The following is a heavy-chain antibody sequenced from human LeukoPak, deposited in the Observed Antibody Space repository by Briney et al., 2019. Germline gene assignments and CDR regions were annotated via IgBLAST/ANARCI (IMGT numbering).Heavy chain of an antibody. Sequence: GASVKVSCKASGYTFTSYGISWVRQAPGQGLEWMGWISAYNGNTNYAQKLQGRVTMTTDTSKRTVYMELRSLRSDDTAVYYCARAAGLVVAGKGGDYWGQGTLVTVSS. CDR3: ARAAGLVVAGKGGDY. D-gene: IGHD6-19*01. CDR1: GYTFTSYG. CDR2: ISAYNGNT. J-gene: IGHJ4*02. V-gene: IGHV1-18*01.